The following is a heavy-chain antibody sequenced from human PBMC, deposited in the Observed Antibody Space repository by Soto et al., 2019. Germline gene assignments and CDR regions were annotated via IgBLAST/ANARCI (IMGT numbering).Heavy chain of an antibody. CDR2: IYYSGST. J-gene: IGHJ4*02. CDR3: ARDAPYFGYDF. D-gene: IGHD3-10*01. Sequence: PSETLSLTCTVSGGSISSGDYYWSWIRQPPGKGLEWIGYIYYSGSTCYNPSLKSRVSLSVDTSKNQFSLKLSSVTAADTAVYYCARDAPYFGYDFWGQGTLVTVSS. V-gene: IGHV4-30-4*01. CDR1: GGSISSGDYY.